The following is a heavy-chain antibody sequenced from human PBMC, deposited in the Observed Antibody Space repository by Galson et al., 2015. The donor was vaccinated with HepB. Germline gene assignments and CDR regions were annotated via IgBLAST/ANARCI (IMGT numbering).Heavy chain of an antibody. Sequence: SVKVSCKASGYTFTTYHMHWVRQAPGQGLEWMGIINPSGGSTTNAQKFQGRVTMTRDTSTTTVYMELSSLRSEDTAVYYCVRDNSRWTFDYWGQGTLVTVSS. V-gene: IGHV1-46*01. CDR1: GYTFTTYH. D-gene: IGHD4-23*01. CDR3: VRDNSRWTFDY. CDR2: INPSGGST. J-gene: IGHJ4*02.